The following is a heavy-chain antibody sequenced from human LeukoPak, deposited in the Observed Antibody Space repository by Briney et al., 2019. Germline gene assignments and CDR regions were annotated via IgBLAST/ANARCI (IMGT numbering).Heavy chain of an antibody. V-gene: IGHV3-9*01. J-gene: IGHJ6*03. CDR2: ISWNSGGI. Sequence: PGGSLRLSCAASGFTFDVYAMHWVRQAPGKGLEWVSGISWNSGGIGYADSVKGRFTISRDNAKNSLYLQMNSLRAEDTALYYCAKDSGYYYYYYMDVWGKGTTVTVSS. CDR3: AKDSGYYYYYYMDV. CDR1: GFTFDVYA.